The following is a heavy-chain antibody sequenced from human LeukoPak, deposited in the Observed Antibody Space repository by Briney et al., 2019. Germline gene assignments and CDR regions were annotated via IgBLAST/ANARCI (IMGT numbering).Heavy chain of an antibody. V-gene: IGHV3-7*01. CDR1: GFTLSSNW. J-gene: IGHJ6*03. CDR2: IKQDGNEK. CDR3: ARGDSALIKYYYYMDV. Sequence: GGSLRLSCAASGFTLSSNWMSWVRQAPGKGLQWVANIKQDGNEKYYLDSVKGRFTISRDNAKNSLYLQMNSLRAEDTAVYYCARGDSALIKYYYYMDVWGKGTTVIVSS. D-gene: IGHD2-8*01.